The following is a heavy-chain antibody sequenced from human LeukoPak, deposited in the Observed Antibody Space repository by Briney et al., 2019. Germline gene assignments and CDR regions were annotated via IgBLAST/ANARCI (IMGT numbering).Heavy chain of an antibody. CDR1: GYIFTDYY. CDR2: INPNSGGT. J-gene: IGHJ4*02. Sequence: ASVKVSCKASGYIFTDYYMHWVRQAPGQELGWMGRINPNSGGTNYAQKLQGRVTMTRDTSTSTVYMELSSLRSEDTAVYYCARVRLDGYNACFDYWGQGTLVTVSS. V-gene: IGHV1/OR15-1*04. CDR3: ARVRLDGYNACFDY. D-gene: IGHD5-24*01.